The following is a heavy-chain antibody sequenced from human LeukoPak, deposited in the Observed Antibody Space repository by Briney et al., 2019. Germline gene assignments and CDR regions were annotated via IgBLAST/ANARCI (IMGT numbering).Heavy chain of an antibody. V-gene: IGHV4-31*03. CDR1: GGSVNSGGYY. Sequence: SETLSLTCTVSGGSVNSGGYYWSWIRQYPGRGLEWIGYIYFSGSTFYNPSFESRVFISLDTSKNQFSLRLSSVTAADTAIYYCARQPPGSGYQYRYYFDYWGQGALVTVSS. CDR3: ARQPPGSGYQYRYYFDY. J-gene: IGHJ4*02. D-gene: IGHD3-22*01. CDR2: IYFSGST.